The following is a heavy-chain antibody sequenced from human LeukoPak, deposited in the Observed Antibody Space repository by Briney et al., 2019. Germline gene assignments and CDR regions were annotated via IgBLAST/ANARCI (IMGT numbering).Heavy chain of an antibody. V-gene: IGHV3-23*01. Sequence: GGSLRLSCAASGFTFSSYAMSWLRQAPGKGLEGVSAISGSGGSTYYADSVKGRFTISRDNSKNTLYLQMNSLRAEDTAVYYCARLQATVTSNWFDPWGQGTLVTVSS. J-gene: IGHJ5*02. CDR2: ISGSGGST. CDR3: ARLQATVTSNWFDP. CDR1: GFTFSSYA. D-gene: IGHD4-17*01.